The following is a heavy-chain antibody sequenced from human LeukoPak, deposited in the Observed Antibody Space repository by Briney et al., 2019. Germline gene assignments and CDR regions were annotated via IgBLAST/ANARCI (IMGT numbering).Heavy chain of an antibody. CDR1: GGSITTYY. V-gene: IGHV4-59*01. Sequence: PSETLSLTCTVSGGSITTYYWTWIRQPPGKGLEWIGYINYSGSTNYNPSLKSRVTISVETSKNQFSLKLSSVTAADTAVYYCARAQLNLLVDFGMDVWGQGTTVTVSS. J-gene: IGHJ6*02. D-gene: IGHD1-1*01. CDR3: ARAQLNLLVDFGMDV. CDR2: INYSGST.